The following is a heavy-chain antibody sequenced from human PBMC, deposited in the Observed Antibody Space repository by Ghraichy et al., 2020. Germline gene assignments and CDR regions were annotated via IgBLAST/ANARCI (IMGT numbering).Heavy chain of an antibody. V-gene: IGHV1-69*13. CDR2: IIPIFGTA. Sequence: SVKVSCKASGGTFSSYAISWVRQAPGQGFEWMGGIIPIFGTANYAQKFQGRVTITADESTSTAYMELSSLRSEDTAVYYCARVVATTSYYYYYYMDVWGKGTTVTVSS. CDR1: GGTFSSYA. CDR3: ARVVATTSYYYYYYMDV. J-gene: IGHJ6*03. D-gene: IGHD5-12*01.